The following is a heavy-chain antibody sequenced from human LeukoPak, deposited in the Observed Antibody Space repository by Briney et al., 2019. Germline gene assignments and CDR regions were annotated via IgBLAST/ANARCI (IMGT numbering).Heavy chain of an antibody. CDR2: IYSGGST. CDR3: ARVRYDFWSGYSFDY. Sequence: PGGSLRLSCAASGFTFSSYAMSWVRQAPGKGLEWVSVIYSGGSTYYADSVKGRFTISRDNSKNTLYLQMNSLRAEDTAVYYCARVRYDFWSGYSFDYWGQGTLVTVSS. CDR1: GFTFSSYA. V-gene: IGHV3-66*01. D-gene: IGHD3-3*01. J-gene: IGHJ4*02.